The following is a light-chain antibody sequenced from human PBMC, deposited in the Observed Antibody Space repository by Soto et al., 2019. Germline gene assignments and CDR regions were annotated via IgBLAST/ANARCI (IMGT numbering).Light chain of an antibody. J-gene: IGKJ4*01. Sequence: DIQMTQSPSSLSASVGDRVTITCRASQSIYSYLNWYQQRPGRAPKLLIYGASTLHSGVPSRFRGGGSGTDFTNYILTITSLQPEDSATHYCQSTYDTPTFGGGTKVEIK. CDR1: QSIYSY. CDR2: GAS. CDR3: QSTYDTPT. V-gene: IGKV1-39*01.